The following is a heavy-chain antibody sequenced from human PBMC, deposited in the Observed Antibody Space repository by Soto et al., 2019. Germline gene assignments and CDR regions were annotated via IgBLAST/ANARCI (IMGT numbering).Heavy chain of an antibody. CDR1: GGTFSSYT. J-gene: IGHJ4*02. CDR2: IIPILGIA. D-gene: IGHD3-10*01. Sequence: SVKVSCKASGGTFSSYTISWVRQAPGQGLEWMGRIIPILGIANYAQKFQGRVTITADKSTSTAYMELSSLRSEDTAVYYCARADYGSGSYYGYWGQGTLVPVSS. V-gene: IGHV1-69*02. CDR3: ARADYGSGSYYGY.